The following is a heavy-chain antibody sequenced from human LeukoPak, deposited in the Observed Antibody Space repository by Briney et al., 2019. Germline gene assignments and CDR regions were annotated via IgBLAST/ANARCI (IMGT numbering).Heavy chain of an antibody. CDR2: IIPILGIA. J-gene: IGHJ5*02. Sequence: SVKLSCTVSGGTFSSYAISWVRQAPGQGLEWMGRIIPILGIANYAQKFQGRVMINADKPTRTAYMELSSLRSEDTAVYYCARDPVLAEKDYGSGSYFKNWFDPWGQGTLVTVSS. CDR3: ARDPVLAEKDYGSGSYFKNWFDP. CDR1: GGTFSSYA. V-gene: IGHV1-69*04. D-gene: IGHD3-10*01.